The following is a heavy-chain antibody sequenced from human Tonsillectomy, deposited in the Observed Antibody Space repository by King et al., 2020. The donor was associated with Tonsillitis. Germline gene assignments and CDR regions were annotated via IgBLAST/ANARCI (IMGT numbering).Heavy chain of an antibody. CDR1: GESFSANY. Sequence: QVQLQQWGAGLLKPSETLSLTCAVYGESFSANYWSWIRQPPGKGLEWIGEINQSGGANYNPSLKSRATISVDTSKSQFSLRLSSVTAADTAAYYCASGALDIWGQGTMVTVSS. J-gene: IGHJ3*02. CDR2: INQSGGA. CDR3: ASGALDI. V-gene: IGHV4-34*01.